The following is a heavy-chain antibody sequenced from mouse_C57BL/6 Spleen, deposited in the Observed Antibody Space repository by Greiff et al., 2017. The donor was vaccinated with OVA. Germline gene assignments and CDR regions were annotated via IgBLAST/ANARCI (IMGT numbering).Heavy chain of an antibody. CDR3: AGLPAWFAY. J-gene: IGHJ3*01. D-gene: IGHD2-2*01. Sequence: EVQLQESGPGLVKPSQSLSLTCSVTGYSITSGYYWNWIRQFPGNQLEWMGYIRYDGSNNYNPSLKNRISITRDTSKNQFFLKLNSVTTEDTATYYCAGLPAWFAYWGQGTLVTVSA. V-gene: IGHV3-6*01. CDR1: GYSITSGYY. CDR2: IRYDGSN.